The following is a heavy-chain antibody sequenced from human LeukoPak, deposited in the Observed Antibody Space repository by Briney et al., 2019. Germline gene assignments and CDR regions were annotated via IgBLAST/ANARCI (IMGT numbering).Heavy chain of an antibody. D-gene: IGHD3-22*01. CDR3: AREYYDSIARKHAFET. V-gene: IGHV1-2*02. CDR2: IHPDWGGT. CDR1: GYTFADYS. J-gene: IGHJ3*02. Sequence: ASMKVSCKPSGYTFADYSLHRVRQAPGQRLEWMGSIHPDWGGTNSSEKFQGRATMKSATSISTAHMELSRLRSDDTDVYSCAREYYDSIARKHAFETWGQGKMCTVSS.